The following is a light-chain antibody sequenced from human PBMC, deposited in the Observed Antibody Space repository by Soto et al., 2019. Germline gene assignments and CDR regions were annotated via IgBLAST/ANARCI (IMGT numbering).Light chain of an antibody. J-gene: IGLJ2*01. V-gene: IGLV1-40*01. CDR3: QSYDSSLSVV. CDR2: GNS. CDR1: SSNIGAGYD. Sequence: QSVLTQPPSVSGAPGQRVTISCTGSSSNIGAGYDVHWYQQLPGIAPKLLIYGNSNRPSGVPDRFSGSKSGTSASLAITKLQAEDEADYYCQSYDSSLSVVFGGWTKVTVL.